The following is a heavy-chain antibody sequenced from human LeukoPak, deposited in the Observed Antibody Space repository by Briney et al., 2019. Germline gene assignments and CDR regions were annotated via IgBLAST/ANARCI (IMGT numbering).Heavy chain of an antibody. J-gene: IGHJ4*02. Sequence: SETLSLTCAVSGGSVSGYYGTWMRQPPGKGLEWIGDIYYSGSTNYNPSLESRVTISIDTSKNRFYLKLNSVTAAGTAVYFCGRANYFDYWGQGTLVTVSS. CDR1: GGSVSGYY. V-gene: IGHV4-59*02. CDR2: IYYSGST. CDR3: GRANYFDY.